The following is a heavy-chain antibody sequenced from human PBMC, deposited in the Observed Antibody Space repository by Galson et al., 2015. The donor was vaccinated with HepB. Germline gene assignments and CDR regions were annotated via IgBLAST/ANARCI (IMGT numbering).Heavy chain of an antibody. V-gene: IGHV3-53*01. Sequence: SLRLSCAASGLTVSSNYMSWVRQAPGKGLEWVSVIYSGGSTYYADSVKGRFTISRDNSKNTLYLQMNSLRAEDTAVYYCAREGSSSWYPSYGYWGQGTLVTVSS. CDR2: IYSGGST. CDR3: AREGSSSWYPSYGY. J-gene: IGHJ4*02. D-gene: IGHD6-13*01. CDR1: GLTVSSNY.